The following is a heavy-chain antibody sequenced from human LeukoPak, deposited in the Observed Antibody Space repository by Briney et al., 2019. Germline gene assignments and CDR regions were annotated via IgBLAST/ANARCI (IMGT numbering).Heavy chain of an antibody. CDR1: GGSISSYY. J-gene: IGHJ3*02. CDR3: ASALSSGRAAFDI. CDR2: IYYSGST. D-gene: IGHD6-25*01. V-gene: IGHV4-59*12. Sequence: SETLSLTCTVSGGSISSYYWSWIRQPPGKGLEWIGYIYYSGSTNYNPSLKSRVTISVDTSKNQFSLKLSSVTAADTAVYYCASALSSGRAAFDIWGQGTMVTVSS.